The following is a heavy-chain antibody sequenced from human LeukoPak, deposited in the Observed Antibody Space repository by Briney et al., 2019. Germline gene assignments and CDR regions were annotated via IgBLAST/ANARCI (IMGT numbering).Heavy chain of an antibody. CDR3: ARAPGAPSSGWYRVNY. D-gene: IGHD6-19*01. CDR2: FDPEDGET. Sequence: ASVKVSCKVSGYTLTELSMHWVRQAPGKGLEWMGGFDPEDGETIYAQKFQGRVTITADKSTSTAYMELSSLRSEDTAVYYCARAPGAPSSGWYRVNYWGQGTLVTVSS. CDR1: GYTLTELS. V-gene: IGHV1-24*01. J-gene: IGHJ4*02.